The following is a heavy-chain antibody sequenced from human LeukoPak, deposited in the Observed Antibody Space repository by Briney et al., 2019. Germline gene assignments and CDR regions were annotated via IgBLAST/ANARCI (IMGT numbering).Heavy chain of an antibody. CDR1: GFTFGSYG. Sequence: GGSLRLSCGASGFTFGSYGMHWVRQAPGKGLEWVAVIWYDGSNKYYADSVKGRFTISRDNSKNTLYLQMNSLRAEDTAVYYCARDSGSQAFDIWGQGTMVTVSS. CDR2: IWYDGSNK. V-gene: IGHV3-33*01. CDR3: ARDSGSQAFDI. J-gene: IGHJ3*02. D-gene: IGHD6-19*01.